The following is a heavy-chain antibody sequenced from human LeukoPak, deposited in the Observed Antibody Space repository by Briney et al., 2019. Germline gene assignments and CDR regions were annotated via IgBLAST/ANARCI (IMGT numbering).Heavy chain of an antibody. CDR1: GGSISSGGYY. J-gene: IGHJ4*02. CDR3: ARGPGYDYVWGSYRKDRGGFDY. CDR2: IYYSGST. Sequence: SETLSLTCTVSGGSISSGGYYWSWIRQHPGKGLEWIGYIYYSGSTYYNPSLKSRVTISVDTSKNQFSLKLSSVTAADTAVYYCARGPGYDYVWGSYRKDRGGFDYWGQGTLVTVSS. V-gene: IGHV4-31*03. D-gene: IGHD3-16*02.